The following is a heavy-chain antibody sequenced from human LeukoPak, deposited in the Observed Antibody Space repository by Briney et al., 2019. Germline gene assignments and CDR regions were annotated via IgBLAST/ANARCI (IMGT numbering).Heavy chain of an antibody. CDR3: ARDTFGSFDY. CDR1: GFTFNINA. V-gene: IGHV3-30*03. Sequence: GGSLRLSCAASGFTFNINAMHWVRQAPGKGLEWVAVVSHDESQKYYADSVKGRFTISRDNSRNTLYLQMNSLRTEDTAVYYCARDTFGSFDYWGQGTLVTVSS. CDR2: VSHDESQK. D-gene: IGHD3-16*01. J-gene: IGHJ4*02.